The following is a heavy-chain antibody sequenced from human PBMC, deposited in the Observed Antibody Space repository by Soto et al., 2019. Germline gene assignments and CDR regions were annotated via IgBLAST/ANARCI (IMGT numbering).Heavy chain of an antibody. CDR3: VRMQVTMVRGVIFTWFDA. V-gene: IGHV2-70*11. J-gene: IGHJ5*02. CDR2: IYWDDDK. CDR1: GVSLSSNEES. D-gene: IGHD3-10*01. Sequence: GLTLVHPTQTLALTCSYSGVSLSSNEESINWIRQPPGKALEWLARIYWDDDKHFSTSLKTRLSISKDTSKNQVVLTMTNMDPVDTATYYCVRMQVTMVRGVIFTWFDAWGQGTPVTVSS.